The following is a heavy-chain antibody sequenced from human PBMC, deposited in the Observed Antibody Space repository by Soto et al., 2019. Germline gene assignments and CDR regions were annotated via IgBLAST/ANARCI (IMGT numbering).Heavy chain of an antibody. J-gene: IGHJ3*02. CDR2: IIPILGIA. Sequence: QVQLVQSGAEVKKPGSSVKVSCKASGGTFSSYTIRWVRQAHGQGLEWMGRIIPILGIANYAQKFQGRVTITADKSTSTAYMELSSLISEDTAVYYCARDNKAGADDAFDIWGQGTLVTVSS. CDR3: ARDNKAGADDAFDI. CDR1: GGTFSSYT. V-gene: IGHV1-69*08. D-gene: IGHD3-10*01.